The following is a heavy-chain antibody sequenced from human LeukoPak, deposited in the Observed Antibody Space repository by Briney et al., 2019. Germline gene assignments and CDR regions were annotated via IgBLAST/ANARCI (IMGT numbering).Heavy chain of an antibody. D-gene: IGHD6-13*01. CDR1: GGSISSYY. V-gene: IGHV4-59*08. CDR3: AGTGYSSSWYGY. Sequence: SETLSLTCTVSGGSISSYYWSWIRQPPGKGLEWIGYIYYSGSTNYNPSLKSRVTISVDTSKNQFSLKLSSVTAADTAVYYCAGTGYSSSWYGYWGQGTLVTVSS. CDR2: IYYSGST. J-gene: IGHJ4*02.